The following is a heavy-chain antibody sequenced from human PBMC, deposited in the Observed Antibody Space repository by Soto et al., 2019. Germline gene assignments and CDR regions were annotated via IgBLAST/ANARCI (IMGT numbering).Heavy chain of an antibody. D-gene: IGHD3-10*01. CDR2: IYTSGNS. CDR1: GGSIRNYY. J-gene: IGHJ4*02. Sequence: SETLSLTCSVSGGSIRNYYWIWIRQPAGKGLEWIGRIYTSGNSDYNPSLKSRVTMSADTSKNQLSLRLSSVTAADSAVYYCARLWFGKPPGYLDYWGQGIRVTVSS. V-gene: IGHV4-4*07. CDR3: ARLWFGKPPGYLDY.